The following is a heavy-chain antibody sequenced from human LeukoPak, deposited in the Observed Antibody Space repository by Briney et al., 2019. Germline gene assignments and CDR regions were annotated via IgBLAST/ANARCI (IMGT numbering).Heavy chain of an antibody. Sequence: GGSLRLSCAASGFTFSSYEMNWVRQAPGKGLEWVSYISSSGSTIYYADSVKGRFTISRDNAKNSLYLQMNSLRAEDTAVYYCARDSTSPNYGMDVWGQGTTVTVSS. CDR1: GFTFSSYE. D-gene: IGHD2-2*01. V-gene: IGHV3-48*03. CDR2: ISSSGSTI. J-gene: IGHJ6*02. CDR3: ARDSTSPNYGMDV.